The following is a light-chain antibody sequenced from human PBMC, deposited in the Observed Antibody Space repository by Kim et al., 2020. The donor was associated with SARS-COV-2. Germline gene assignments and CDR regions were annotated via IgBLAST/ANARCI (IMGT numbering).Light chain of an antibody. J-gene: IGLJ3*02. Sequence: ALWKQVRMTCQADSRISYYDNWYQQKAGQAPVLVMFCNNTRPPGIPDQFSCSSTGNTASLSITGAQAEDEADYHCYTRDDNDNPLVFGGGTQLTVL. CDR1: SRISYY. CDR3: YTRDDNDNPLV. CDR2: CNN. V-gene: IGLV3-19*01.